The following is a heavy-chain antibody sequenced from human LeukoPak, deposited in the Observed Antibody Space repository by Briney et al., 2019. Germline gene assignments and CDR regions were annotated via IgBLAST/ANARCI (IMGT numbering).Heavy chain of an antibody. Sequence: PSETLSLTCAVYGGSFSGYYWSWIRQPPGKGLEWIGGINHSGSTNYNPSLKSRVTISVDTSKNQFSLKLSSVTAADTAVYYCARGSEGGYSSSWYVEFFDYWGQGTLVTVSS. CDR2: INHSGST. J-gene: IGHJ4*02. V-gene: IGHV4-34*01. CDR3: ARGSEGGYSSSWYVEFFDY. CDR1: GGSFSGYY. D-gene: IGHD6-13*01.